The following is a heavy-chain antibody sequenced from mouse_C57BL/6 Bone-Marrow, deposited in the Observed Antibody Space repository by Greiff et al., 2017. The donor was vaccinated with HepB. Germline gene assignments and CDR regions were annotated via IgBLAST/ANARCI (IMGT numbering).Heavy chain of an antibody. V-gene: IGHV2-9-1*01. CDR2: IWTGGGT. CDR1: GFSLTSYA. CDR3: ASLYYDYAWFAY. J-gene: IGHJ3*01. D-gene: IGHD2-4*01. Sequence: QVQLQQSGPGLVAPSQSLSITCTVSGFSLTSYAISWVRQPPGKGLEWLGVIWTGGGTNYNSALKSRLSISKDNSKSQVFLKMNSLQTDDTARYYCASLYYDYAWFAYWGQGTLVTVSA.